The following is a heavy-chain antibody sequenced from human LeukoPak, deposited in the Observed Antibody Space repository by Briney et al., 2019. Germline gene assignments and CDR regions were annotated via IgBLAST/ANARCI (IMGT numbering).Heavy chain of an antibody. CDR2: INHSGST. V-gene: IGHV4-34*01. CDR3: ARGTTPGPFDY. J-gene: IGHJ4*02. CDR1: GGSFSGYY. D-gene: IGHD4-17*01. Sequence: SETLSLTCAVYGGSFSGYYWSWIRQPPGKGLEWIGEINHSGSTNYNPSLKSRVTISVDTSKNQFSLKLSSVTAADTAVYYCARGTTPGPFDYWGQGTLVTVSS.